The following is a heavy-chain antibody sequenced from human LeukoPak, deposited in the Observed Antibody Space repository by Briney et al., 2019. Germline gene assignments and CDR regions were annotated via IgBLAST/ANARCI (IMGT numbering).Heavy chain of an antibody. D-gene: IGHD6-6*01. CDR3: ARGGEYSSSSSFDP. Sequence: ASVKVSCKASGYTFTSYYMHWVRQAPGQGLEWMGGIIPIFGTANYAQKFQGRVTITADKSTSTAYMELSSLRSEDTAVYYCARGGEYSSSSSFDPWGQGTLVTVSS. CDR1: GYTFTSYY. CDR2: IIPIFGTA. V-gene: IGHV1-69*06. J-gene: IGHJ5*02.